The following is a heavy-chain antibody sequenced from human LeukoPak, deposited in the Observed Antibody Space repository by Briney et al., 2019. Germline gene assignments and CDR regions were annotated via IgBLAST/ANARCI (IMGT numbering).Heavy chain of an antibody. Sequence: SETLSLTCTVSGGSISSYYWSWIRQPPGKGLEWIGYIYYSGSTNYNPSLKSRVTIPVDTSKNQFSLKLSSVTAADTAVYYCARDSSSGSNWFDPWGQGTLVTVSS. D-gene: IGHD3-22*01. CDR2: IYYSGST. CDR1: GGSISSYY. CDR3: ARDSSSGSNWFDP. J-gene: IGHJ5*02. V-gene: IGHV4-59*01.